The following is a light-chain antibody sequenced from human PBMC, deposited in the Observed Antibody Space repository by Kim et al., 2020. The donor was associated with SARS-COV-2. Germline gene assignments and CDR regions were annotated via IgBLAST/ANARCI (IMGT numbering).Light chain of an antibody. V-gene: IGKV3-15*01. J-gene: IGKJ2*01. CDR2: GAS. CDR1: QSVSSN. CDR3: QHYNNWPPYT. Sequence: VSPGERDTLSCRASQSVSSNLAWYQQKPGQAPRLLIYGASTRATGIPARFSGSGSGTEFTLTISSLQSEDFAVYSCQHYNNWPPYTFGQGTKLEI.